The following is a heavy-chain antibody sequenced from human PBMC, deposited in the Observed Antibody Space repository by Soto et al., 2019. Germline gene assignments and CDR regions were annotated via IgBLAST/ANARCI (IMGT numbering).Heavy chain of an antibody. V-gene: IGHV4-61*01. Sequence: SEALSVTCTVSVVSVRIGSFYWAWIRQPPGKGLEWIGFGSYTGTTNYKPSLKSRVTISVDTSRSQISLMVSSLTAADTAVYYCARGATVTQYDYWGQGTMVTVSS. J-gene: IGHJ4*02. D-gene: IGHD4-17*01. CDR2: GSYTGTT. CDR3: ARGATVTQYDY. CDR1: VVSVRIGSFY.